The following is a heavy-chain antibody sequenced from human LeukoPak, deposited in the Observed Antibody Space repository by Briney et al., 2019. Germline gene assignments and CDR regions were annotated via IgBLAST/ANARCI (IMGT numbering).Heavy chain of an antibody. J-gene: IGHJ4*02. CDR3: ARPRRGTAYFFDY. D-gene: IGHD5-18*01. CDR1: GGSFSGYY. CDR2: INHSGST. Sequence: SETLSLTCAVYGGSFSGYYWSWIRQPPGKGLEWIGEINHSGSTNYNPSLKSRVTISVDTSKNQFSLKLSSVTAADTAVYYCARPRRGTAYFFDYWGQGTLVTVSS. V-gene: IGHV4-34*01.